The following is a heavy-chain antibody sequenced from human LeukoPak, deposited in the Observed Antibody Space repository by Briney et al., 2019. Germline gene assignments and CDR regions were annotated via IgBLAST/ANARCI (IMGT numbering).Heavy chain of an antibody. D-gene: IGHD3-22*01. Sequence: GGSLRLSCAASRFTFSSYAMSWVRQAPGKGLEWVSGICGSGAGTYYADSVKGRFTISRDNSKNTLYLQMNSLRVEDTAVYYCAKDYPGVVVISYYFDYWGQGTLVTVSS. CDR2: ICGSGAGT. V-gene: IGHV3-23*01. CDR3: AKDYPGVVVISYYFDY. J-gene: IGHJ4*02. CDR1: RFTFSSYA.